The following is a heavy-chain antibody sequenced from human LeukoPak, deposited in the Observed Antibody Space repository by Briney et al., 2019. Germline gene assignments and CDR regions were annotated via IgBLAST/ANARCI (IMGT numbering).Heavy chain of an antibody. CDR3: ARDRRYDILTGFSNFFDY. V-gene: IGHV3-30-3*01. CDR1: GFIFNNYE. Sequence: GGSLRLSCAASGFIFNNYEMNWVRQAPGKGLEWVAVISYDGSNEYYADSVKGRFTISRDNSKNTLYLQMNSLRGEDTAVYYCARDRRYDILTGFSNFFDYWGQGTLVTVSS. D-gene: IGHD3-9*01. J-gene: IGHJ4*02. CDR2: ISYDGSNE.